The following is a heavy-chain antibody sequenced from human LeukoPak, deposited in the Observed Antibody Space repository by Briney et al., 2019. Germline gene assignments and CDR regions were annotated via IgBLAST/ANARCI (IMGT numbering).Heavy chain of an antibody. Sequence: GGSLRLSCAASGFTFSSYAMSWVRQAPGKGLEWVSAISGSGGSTYYADSVKGRFTISRDNAKNSLYLQMNSLRAEDTAVYYCARGSTMVRELPYYWGQGTLVTVSS. CDR3: ARGSTMVRELPYY. J-gene: IGHJ4*02. D-gene: IGHD3-10*01. V-gene: IGHV3-23*01. CDR2: ISGSGGST. CDR1: GFTFSSYA.